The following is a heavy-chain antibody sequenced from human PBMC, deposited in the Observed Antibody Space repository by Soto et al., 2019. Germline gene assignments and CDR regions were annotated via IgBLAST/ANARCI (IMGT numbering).Heavy chain of an antibody. CDR1: GGSISSYY. D-gene: IGHD3-3*01. CDR2: IYYSGST. J-gene: IGHJ6*02. CDR3: ARVDYDFWSGYPPLYYGMDI. Sequence: KTSETLSLTCTVSGGSISSYYWSWIRQPPGKGLEWIGYIYYSGSTNYNPSLKSRVTISVDTSKNQFSLKLSSVTAADTAVYYCARVDYDFWSGYPPLYYGMDIWGQGTTVTVSS. V-gene: IGHV4-59*01.